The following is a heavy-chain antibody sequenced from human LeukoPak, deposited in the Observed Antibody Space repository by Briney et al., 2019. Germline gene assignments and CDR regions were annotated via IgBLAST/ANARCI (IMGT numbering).Heavy chain of an antibody. Sequence: WASVNVSCKASGYTFTSYGISWVRQAPGQGLEWMGWISAYNGNTNYAQKLQGRVTMTTDTSTSTAYMELRSLRSDDTAVYYCARAGGGYSSLGVFDYWGQGTLVTVSS. CDR3: ARAGGGYSSLGVFDY. D-gene: IGHD6-13*01. J-gene: IGHJ4*02. CDR1: GYTFTSYG. CDR2: ISAYNGNT. V-gene: IGHV1-18*01.